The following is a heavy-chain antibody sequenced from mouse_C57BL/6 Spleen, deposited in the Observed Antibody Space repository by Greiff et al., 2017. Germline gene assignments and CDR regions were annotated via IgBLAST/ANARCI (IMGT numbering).Heavy chain of an antibody. CDR2: INPSSGYP. Sequence: QVQLKESGAELAKPGASVKLSCKASGYTFTSYWMHWVKQRPGQGLEWIGYINPSSGYPKYNQKFKDKATLTADKSSSTAYMQLSGRTYEDSAVYYCARLGDGYYPYWGQGTTLTVSS. V-gene: IGHV1-7*01. J-gene: IGHJ2*01. CDR1: GYTFTSYW. CDR3: ARLGDGYYPY. D-gene: IGHD2-3*01.